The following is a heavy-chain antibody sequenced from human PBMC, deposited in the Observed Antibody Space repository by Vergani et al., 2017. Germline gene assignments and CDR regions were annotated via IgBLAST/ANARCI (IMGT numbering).Heavy chain of an antibody. CDR2: LTGGGGST. CDR1: GFTFSTYA. Sequence: EVQLLESGGSLKQPGGSVRLSCAASGFTFSTYAMHWVRQAPGKGLEWVSALTGGGGSTYYADSFKGRFIISRDNSRDTLYLQINSLRPEDTATYYCVKDAGSYENCFDSWGQGTLVTVSS. CDR3: VKDAGSYENCFDS. J-gene: IGHJ5*01. V-gene: IGHV3-23*01. D-gene: IGHD1-26*01.